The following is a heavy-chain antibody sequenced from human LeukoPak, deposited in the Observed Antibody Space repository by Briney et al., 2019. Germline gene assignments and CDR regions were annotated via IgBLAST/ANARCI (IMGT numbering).Heavy chain of an antibody. CDR3: ARETPPPMVRTLDY. Sequence: PGGSLRLSCAASGFTFDDYVMSWVRQAPGKGLEWVSGINWNGGSTGYADSVKGRFTISRDNAKNSLYLQMNSLRAEDTAVYYCARETPPPMVRTLDYWGQGTLVTVSS. D-gene: IGHD3-10*01. CDR1: GFTFDDYV. J-gene: IGHJ4*02. CDR2: INWNGGST. V-gene: IGHV3-20*04.